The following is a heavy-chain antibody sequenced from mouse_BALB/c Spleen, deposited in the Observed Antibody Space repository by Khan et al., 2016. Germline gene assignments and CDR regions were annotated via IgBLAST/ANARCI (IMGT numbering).Heavy chain of an antibody. CDR1: GFTFSRFG. CDR3: ARGDY. V-gene: IGHV5-17*02. J-gene: IGHJ2*01. CDR2: ISSGSSTI. Sequence: EVELVESGGGLVQPGGSRKLSCAASGFTFSRFGMHWVRQTPEKGLEWVAYISSGSSTIYYVDTLKGRFTISRDNPKNALFLQMTSLRSEDTAMYYCARGDYWGQGTTLTGSS.